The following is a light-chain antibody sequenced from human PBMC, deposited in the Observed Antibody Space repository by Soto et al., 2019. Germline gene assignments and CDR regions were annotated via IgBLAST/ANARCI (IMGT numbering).Light chain of an antibody. CDR1: SNDVGGYDY. CDR3: SSYTTTSTLV. Sequence: QSALTQPASVSGSPGQSITISCSGTSNDVGGYDYVSWYQQHPGKAPKLIISEVRNRPSGISYRFTGSKSGNTASLTISGLQAEDEADYYCSSYTTTSTLVFGGGTKLTVL. J-gene: IGLJ3*02. V-gene: IGLV2-14*01. CDR2: EVR.